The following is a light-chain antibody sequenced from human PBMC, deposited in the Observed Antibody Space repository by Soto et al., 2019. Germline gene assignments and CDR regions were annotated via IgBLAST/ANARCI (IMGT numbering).Light chain of an antibody. CDR1: SSDVGGYNY. CDR3: SSYAGSNLWV. Sequence: QSALTQPPSASGSXXXSXTXSCTGTSSDVGGYNYVSWYQQHPGKAPKLMIYEVSKRPSGVPDRFSGSKSGNTASLTVSGLQAEDEADYYCSSYAGSNLWVFGGGTKLTVL. J-gene: IGLJ3*02. CDR2: EVS. V-gene: IGLV2-8*01.